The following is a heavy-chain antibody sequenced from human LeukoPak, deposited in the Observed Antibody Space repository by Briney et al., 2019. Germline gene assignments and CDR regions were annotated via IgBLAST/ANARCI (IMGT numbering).Heavy chain of an antibody. CDR1: GFTFSSYD. V-gene: IGHV3-33*01. J-gene: IGHJ4*02. CDR3: ARDTSSTYYPYYFDY. CDR2: IWYDGSNK. D-gene: IGHD3-22*01. Sequence: GGSLRLSCAASGFTFSSYDMHWVRQAPGKGLEWVAVIWYDGSNKYYADSVKGRFTISRDNSKNTLYLQMNSLRAEDTAVYYCARDTSSTYYPYYFDYWGQGTLVTVSS.